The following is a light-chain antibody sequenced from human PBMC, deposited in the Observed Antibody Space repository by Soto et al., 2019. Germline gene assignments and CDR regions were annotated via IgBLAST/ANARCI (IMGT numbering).Light chain of an antibody. CDR3: QETYRSPVT. CDR2: AAS. CDR1: QSISSY. V-gene: IGKV1-39*01. J-gene: IGKJ2*01. Sequence: DIQMTQSPSSLSASVGDRVTITCRASQSISSYLNWYQQKPGKAPKLLIYAASSLQSGVPSRFSGSGSETDFTLTISSLQPEDFATYYCQETYRSPVTFGQGTKVDIK.